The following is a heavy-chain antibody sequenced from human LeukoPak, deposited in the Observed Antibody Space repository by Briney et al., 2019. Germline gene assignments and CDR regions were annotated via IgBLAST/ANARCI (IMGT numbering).Heavy chain of an antibody. V-gene: IGHV4-4*07. Sequence: PSETLSLTCTVSGGSISSYYWTWVRQPAGKGLEWIGRIYTSESTNYSPSLKSRVTMSVDTSKDEFSLKLNSVTAADTAVYYCARESTVPGTARYLDSWGQGTLVTVSS. CDR2: IYTSEST. CDR1: GGSISSYY. CDR3: ARESTVPGTARYLDS. D-gene: IGHD4-11*01. J-gene: IGHJ4*02.